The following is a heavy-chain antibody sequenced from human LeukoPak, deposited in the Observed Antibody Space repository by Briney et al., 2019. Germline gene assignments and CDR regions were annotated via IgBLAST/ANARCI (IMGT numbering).Heavy chain of an antibody. Sequence: SETLSLTCAVYGGSFSGYYWSWIRQPPGKGLEWIGEINHSGSTNYNPSLKSRVTISVDTSKNQFSLKLSSVTAADTAVYYCARKSSGYDSEGAFDIWGQGTMVTVSS. V-gene: IGHV4-34*01. J-gene: IGHJ3*02. CDR1: GGSFSGYY. CDR3: ARKSSGYDSEGAFDI. D-gene: IGHD5-12*01. CDR2: INHSGST.